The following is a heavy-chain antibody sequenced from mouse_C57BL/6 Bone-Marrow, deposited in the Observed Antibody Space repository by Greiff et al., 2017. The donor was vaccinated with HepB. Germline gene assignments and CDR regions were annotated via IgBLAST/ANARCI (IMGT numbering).Heavy chain of an antibody. Sequence: QVQLQQSGAELVKPGASVKLSCKASGYTFTSYWMHWVKQRPGQGLEWIGMIHPNSGSTNYNEKFKSKATLTVDKSSSTAYMQLSSLTSEDSAVYYCAREDDYGCFWFAYWGQGTLVTVSA. J-gene: IGHJ3*01. CDR2: IHPNSGST. CDR3: AREDDYGCFWFAY. V-gene: IGHV1-64*01. D-gene: IGHD2-4*01. CDR1: GYTFTSYW.